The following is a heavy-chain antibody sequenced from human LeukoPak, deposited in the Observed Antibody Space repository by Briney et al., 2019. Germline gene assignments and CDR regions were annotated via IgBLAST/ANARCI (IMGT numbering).Heavy chain of an antibody. V-gene: IGHV3-33*01. CDR2: IWYDGSNK. J-gene: IGHJ1*01. Sequence: PGRSLRLSCAASGFTFSSYGMHWVRQAPGKGLEWVAVIWYDGSNKYYADSVKGRFTISRDNSKNTLYLQMNSLRAEDTAVYYCASVSNSSSSHFQHWGQGTLVTVSS. D-gene: IGHD6-13*01. CDR3: ASVSNSSSSHFQH. CDR1: GFTFSSYG.